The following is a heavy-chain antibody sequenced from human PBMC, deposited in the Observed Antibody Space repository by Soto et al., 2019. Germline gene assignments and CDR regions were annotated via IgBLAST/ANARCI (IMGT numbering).Heavy chain of an antibody. CDR1: GFTFSSYA. CDR2: ISGSDDST. V-gene: IGHV3-23*01. D-gene: IGHD6-6*01. Sequence: EVQLLESGGGLVQPGESLRLSCAASGFTFSSYAMSWVRQAPGKGLEWVSVISGSDDSTYYADSVKGRFTISRDNSKNTLYLQMNRLRAEDTAVHYCAIRSSSSTFDYWGQGTLVTVSS. J-gene: IGHJ4*02. CDR3: AIRSSSSTFDY.